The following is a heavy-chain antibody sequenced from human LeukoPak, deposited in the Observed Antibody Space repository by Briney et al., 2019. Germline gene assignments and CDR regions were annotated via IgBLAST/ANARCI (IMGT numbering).Heavy chain of an antibody. CDR1: GGTFSSYA. CDR2: IIPIFGTA. J-gene: IGHJ5*02. Sequence: ASVKVSCKASGGTFSSYAISWVRQAPGQGLEWMGGIIPIFGTANYAQKFQGRVTITADESTSTAYMELSSLRSEDTAVHYCARAGSPVVPASFNSDWFDPWGQGTLVTVSS. CDR3: ARAGSPVVPASFNSDWFDP. D-gene: IGHD2-2*01. V-gene: IGHV1-69*01.